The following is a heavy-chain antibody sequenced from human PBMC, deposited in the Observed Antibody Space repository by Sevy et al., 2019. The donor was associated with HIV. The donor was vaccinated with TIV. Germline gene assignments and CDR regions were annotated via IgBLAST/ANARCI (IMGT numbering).Heavy chain of an antibody. Sequence: GGSLRLSCVGSGFTFSSYGIHWVRQAPGKGLEWVAVISYDGNNKYYTDSVKGRFPISRDNSKNTAYMQMNILRTEETTVYYCAKVDIVGGRGWGYFDYWGRGTLVTVSS. D-gene: IGHD2-15*01. V-gene: IGHV3-30*18. CDR1: GFTFSSYG. J-gene: IGHJ4*02. CDR2: ISYDGNNK. CDR3: AKVDIVGGRGWGYFDY.